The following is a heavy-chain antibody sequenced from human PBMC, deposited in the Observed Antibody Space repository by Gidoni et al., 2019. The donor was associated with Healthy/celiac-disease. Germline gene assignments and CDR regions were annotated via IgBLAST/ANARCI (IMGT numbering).Heavy chain of an antibody. CDR3: AGDITFGGVARGAFDI. CDR2: IYHSGST. CDR1: GGSISSVGYS. V-gene: IGHV4-30-2*01. J-gene: IGHJ3*02. Sequence: QLQLQESGSGLVKPSQTLSLTCAVSGGSISSVGYSWSWIRQPPGKCLEWIGYIYHSGSTYYNPSLKSRVTISVDRSKNQFSLKLSSVTAADTAVYYCAGDITFGGVARGAFDIWGQGTMVTVSS. D-gene: IGHD3-16*01.